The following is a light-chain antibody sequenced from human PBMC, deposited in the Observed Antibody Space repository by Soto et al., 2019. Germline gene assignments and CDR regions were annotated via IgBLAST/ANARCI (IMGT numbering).Light chain of an antibody. CDR2: GAS. V-gene: IGKV3-15*01. J-gene: IGKJ2*01. CDR1: QSVGSS. Sequence: EIAMTQSPATLSVSPGERATLSCRASQSVGSSLAWYQHKPGQAPRLLIYGASTRATGIPARFSGSGSETEFTLTISSLQSEDFAVYYCQHYHNWPPYTFGQGTKLEIK. CDR3: QHYHNWPPYT.